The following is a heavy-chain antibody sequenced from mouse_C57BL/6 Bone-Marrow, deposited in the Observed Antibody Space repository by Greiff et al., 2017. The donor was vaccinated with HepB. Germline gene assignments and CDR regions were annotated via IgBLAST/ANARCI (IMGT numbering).Heavy chain of an antibody. J-gene: IGHJ4*01. Sequence: DVQLVESEGGLVQPGSSMKLSCTASGFTFSDYYMAWVRQVPEKGLEWVANINYDGSSTYYLDSLKSRFIISRDNAKNILYLQMSSLKSEDTATYYCARDHYGSLMDYWGQGTSVTVSS. CDR1: GFTFSDYY. CDR2: INYDGSST. V-gene: IGHV5-16*01. CDR3: ARDHYGSLMDY. D-gene: IGHD2-2*01.